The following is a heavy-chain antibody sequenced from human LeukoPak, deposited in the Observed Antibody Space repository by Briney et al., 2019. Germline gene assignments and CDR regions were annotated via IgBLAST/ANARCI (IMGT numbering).Heavy chain of an antibody. CDR3: ASGSGYSVLDY. V-gene: IGHV3-74*01. J-gene: IGHJ4*02. D-gene: IGHD3-3*01. CDR2: INSDGITT. Sequence: GGSLRLSCAASEFTFNNYWMHWVRQAPGKGLVWVSRINSDGITTFYADSVKGRFTISRDNAKNTLYLQMNSLRAEDTAVYSCASGSGYSVLDYWGQGTPVTVSS. CDR1: EFTFNNYW.